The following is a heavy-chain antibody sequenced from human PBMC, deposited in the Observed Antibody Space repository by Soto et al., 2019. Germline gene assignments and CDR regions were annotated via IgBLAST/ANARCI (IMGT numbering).Heavy chain of an antibody. CDR1: GFTFTSSA. V-gene: IGHV1-58*01. CDR3: ARSQGSSTSLEIYYYYYYGMDV. J-gene: IGHJ6*02. D-gene: IGHD2-2*01. Sequence: SVKVCCKASGFTFTSSAVQWVRQARGQRLEWIGWIVVGSGNTNYAQKFQGRVTITADESTSTAYMELSSLRSEDTAVYYCARSQGSSTSLEIYYYYYYGMDVWGQGTTVTVSS. CDR2: IVVGSGNT.